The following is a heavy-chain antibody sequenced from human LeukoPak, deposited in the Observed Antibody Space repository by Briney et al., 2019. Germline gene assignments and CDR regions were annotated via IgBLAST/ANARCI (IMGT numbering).Heavy chain of an antibody. V-gene: IGHV4-4*07. CDR2: IYTSGTT. D-gene: IGHD2-15*01. J-gene: IGHJ4*02. CDR1: GGSISSYY. CDR3: ARTSPRAATFDY. Sequence: SETLSLTCAVSGGSISSYYWSWIRQPAGKGLEWIGRIYTSGTTNYNPSLKSRVTMSVDTSKNQFSLNLNPVTAADTAVYYCARTSPRAATFDYWGQGNLVTVSS.